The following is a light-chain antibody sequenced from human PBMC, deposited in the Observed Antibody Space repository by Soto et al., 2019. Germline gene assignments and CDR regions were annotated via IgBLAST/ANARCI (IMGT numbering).Light chain of an antibody. CDR2: AAS. CDR1: QSISSY. CDR3: QQTNSFPRT. V-gene: IGKV1-39*01. Sequence: DIQMTQSPSSLSASVGDRVTITCRASQSISSYLNWYQQKPGKAPKLLIYAASSLERGVPSRFSGSGSGTDFILTINSLQPEDFATYYCQQTNSFPRTFGQGTKVDIK. J-gene: IGKJ1*01.